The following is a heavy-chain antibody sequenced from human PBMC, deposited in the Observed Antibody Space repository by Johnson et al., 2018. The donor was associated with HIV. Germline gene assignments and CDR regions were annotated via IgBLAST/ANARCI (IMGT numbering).Heavy chain of an antibody. J-gene: IGHJ3*02. CDR1: GFTLSTYG. Sequence: HVQLVESGGGVVQPGRSLRLSCASSGFTLSTYGMHWVRQAPGKGLEWVAVIWYYVSNKYYADSVKGRFTISRDNSKNTLYLQMNSLRAEDTAVYYCAKGGYCSGGSCYPDAVYIWGQGTMVTVSS. CDR2: IWYYVSNK. CDR3: AKGGYCSGGSCYPDAVYI. V-gene: IGHV3-33*06. D-gene: IGHD2-15*01.